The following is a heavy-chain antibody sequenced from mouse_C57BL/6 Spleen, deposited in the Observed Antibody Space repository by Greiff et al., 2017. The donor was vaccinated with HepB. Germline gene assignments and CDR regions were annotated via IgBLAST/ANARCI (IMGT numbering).Heavy chain of an antibody. J-gene: IGHJ4*01. CDR2: IYPGSGNT. Sequence: QVQLQQSGAELVRPGASVKLSCKASGYTFTDYYINWVKQRPGQGLEWIARIYPGSGNTYYNEKFKGKATLTAEKSSSTAYMQLSSLTSEDSAVYFCARGLYYYGSEGAMDYWGQGTSVTVSS. D-gene: IGHD1-1*01. CDR1: GYTFTDYY. CDR3: ARGLYYYGSEGAMDY. V-gene: IGHV1-76*01.